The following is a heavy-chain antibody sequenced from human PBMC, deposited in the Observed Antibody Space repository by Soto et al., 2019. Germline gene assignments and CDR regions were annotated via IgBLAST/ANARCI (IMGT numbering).Heavy chain of an antibody. CDR3: ARSKVGNSGSTFDY. CDR2: IYLGDSDT. V-gene: IGHV5-51*01. J-gene: IGHJ4*02. CDR1: GYRFSTYW. D-gene: IGHD3-10*01. Sequence: PGESLKISCQGSGYRFSTYWVGWVRQRPGKGLEWMGIIYLGDSDTKYSPSSEGQVTISADKSIDTAYLYWHTLKASDTATYFCARSKVGNSGSTFDYWGPGTQVTVSS.